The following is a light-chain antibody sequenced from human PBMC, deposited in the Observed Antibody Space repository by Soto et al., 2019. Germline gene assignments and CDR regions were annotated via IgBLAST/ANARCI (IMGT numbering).Light chain of an antibody. CDR1: QNVLYTSNNRNY. J-gene: IGKJ1*01. V-gene: IGKV4-1*01. Sequence: DIVMTQSPDSLAVSLCERATINCKSSQNVLYTSNNRNYLTWYQQKPGQPPKLLIYWASTRESGVPDRFSGSGSGTDFTLTISSLQAEDVAVYYCQQYHSFPWTFGQGTKVEIK. CDR3: QQYHSFPWT. CDR2: WAS.